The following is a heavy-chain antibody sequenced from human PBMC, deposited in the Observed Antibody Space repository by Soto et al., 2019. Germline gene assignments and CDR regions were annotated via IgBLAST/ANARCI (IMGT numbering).Heavy chain of an antibody. CDR1: GGTFSSYA. J-gene: IGHJ4*02. Sequence: QVQLVQSGAEVKKPGSSVKVSCKASGGTFSSYAISWVRQAPGQGLEWMGGIIPIFGTANYAQKFQGRVTITADESTSTAYMELSSLRSADTAVYYCARVGLAVAGTAGEFDYWGQGTLVTVSS. V-gene: IGHV1-69*01. D-gene: IGHD6-19*01. CDR2: IIPIFGTA. CDR3: ARVGLAVAGTAGEFDY.